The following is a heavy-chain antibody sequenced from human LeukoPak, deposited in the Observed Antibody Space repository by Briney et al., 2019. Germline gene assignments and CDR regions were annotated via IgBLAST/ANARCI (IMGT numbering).Heavy chain of an antibody. CDR3: ARTVGSSGWTDY. CDR2: IYYGGSP. CDR1: GVSISSYY. Sequence: SETLSLTCPVSGVSISSYYWSWIRQPPGKGLEWIGYIYYGGSPNYNPSLKSRVTISVDTPKNQFSLKLTSVTAADTAVYFCARTVGSSGWTDYWGQGTLVTVSS. D-gene: IGHD6-19*01. V-gene: IGHV4-59*08. J-gene: IGHJ4*02.